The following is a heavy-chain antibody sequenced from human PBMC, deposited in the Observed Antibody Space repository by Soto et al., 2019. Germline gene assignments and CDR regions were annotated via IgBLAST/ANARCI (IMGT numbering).Heavy chain of an antibody. Sequence: QLQLQESGPGLVKPSETLSLTCTVSGGSISSSSYYWGWIRQPPGKGLEWIGSISYSGSTYYNPSLKSRVTIAVDTSKNRFSLKLSSVTAADTAVYYCARHGYGHLFGYFASWGQGTLVTVSS. CDR1: GGSISSSSYY. CDR3: ARHGYGHLFGYFAS. CDR2: ISYSGST. D-gene: IGHD3-10*01. J-gene: IGHJ4*02. V-gene: IGHV4-39*01.